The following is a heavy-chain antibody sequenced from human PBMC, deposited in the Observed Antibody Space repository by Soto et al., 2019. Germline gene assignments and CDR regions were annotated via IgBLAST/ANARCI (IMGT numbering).Heavy chain of an antibody. D-gene: IGHD1-1*01. CDR1: GQSFSGHS. J-gene: IGHJ4*02. CDR3: ARGSGIVALPGELEDVKYDY. Sequence: QVQLQQWGAGLVKPSETLSLSCAVYGQSFSGHSWAWIRQPPGKGLEWIGEINESGSTYYNPSLKLRVTISTDTSNNQFSLKLSSVSAADTAAYFCARGSGIVALPGELEDVKYDYWGQGTLVNVSS. CDR2: INESGST. V-gene: IGHV4-34*01.